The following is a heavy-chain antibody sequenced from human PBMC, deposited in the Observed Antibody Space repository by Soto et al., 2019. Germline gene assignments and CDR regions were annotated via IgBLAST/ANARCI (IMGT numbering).Heavy chain of an antibody. V-gene: IGHV3-23*01. CDR2: ISGGGDYT. CDR3: AKETSSGATIDY. Sequence: EVQLLESGGGLVQPGGSLRLSCAASGFSFTSFAMSWVRQAPGQGLEWVSAISGGGDYTYYADSVRGHFTISRDNSNNRVYLQMNSLRADDTAVYYCAKETSSGATIDYWGQGTLVTVSS. J-gene: IGHJ4*02. CDR1: GFSFTSFA. D-gene: IGHD3-10*01.